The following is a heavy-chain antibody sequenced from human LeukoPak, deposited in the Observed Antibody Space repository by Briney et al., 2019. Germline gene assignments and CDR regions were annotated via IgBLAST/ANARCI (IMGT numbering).Heavy chain of an antibody. CDR3: ARGLYSSGWYSDY. CDR1: GGSISSGDYY. J-gene: IGHJ4*02. D-gene: IGHD6-19*01. Sequence: PSETLSLTCTVSGGSISSGDYYWSWIRQPPGKGLEWIGYIYYSGSTYYNPSLKSRVTISVDRSKNQLSLKLSSVTAADTAVYYCARGLYSSGWYSDYWGQGTLVTVSS. CDR2: IYYSGST. V-gene: IGHV4-30-4*01.